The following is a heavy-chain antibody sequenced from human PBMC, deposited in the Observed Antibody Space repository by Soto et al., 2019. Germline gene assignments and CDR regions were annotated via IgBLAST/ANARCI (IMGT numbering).Heavy chain of an antibody. D-gene: IGHD6-6*01. CDR1: GYSFTSYW. Sequence: GSLKISCKGSGYSFTSYWISWVRQMPGKGLEWMGRIDPSDSYTNYSPSFQGHVTISADKSISTAYLQWSSLKASDTAMYYCARYSSSHYYYYGMDVWGQGTTVTVSS. J-gene: IGHJ6*02. CDR2: IDPSDSYT. CDR3: ARYSSSHYYYYGMDV. V-gene: IGHV5-10-1*01.